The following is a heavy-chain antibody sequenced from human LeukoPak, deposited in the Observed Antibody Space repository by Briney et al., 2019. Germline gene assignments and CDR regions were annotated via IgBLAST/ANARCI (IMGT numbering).Heavy chain of an antibody. J-gene: IGHJ5*02. CDR2: INPNSGGT. CDR1: GYTFTGYY. V-gene: IGHV1-2*02. D-gene: IGHD2-15*01. Sequence: ALVKVSCKASGYTFTGYYMHWVRQAPGQGLEWMGWINPNSGGTNYAQKFQGRVTMTRDTSISTAYMELSRLRSDDTAVYYCARESVAQTIVRRFDPWGQGTLVTVSS. CDR3: ARESVAQTIVRRFDP.